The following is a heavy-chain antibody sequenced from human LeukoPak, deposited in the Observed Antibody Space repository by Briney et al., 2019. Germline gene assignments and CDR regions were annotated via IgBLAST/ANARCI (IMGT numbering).Heavy chain of an antibody. Sequence: GGSLRLSCAASGFTFSSYSMNWVRQAPGKGLEWVSSISSSSSYIYYADSVKGRFTISRDNAKNSLYLQMNSLRAEDTAVYYCASGFRGYDMSWFDPWGQGTLVTASS. CDR3: ASGFRGYDMSWFDP. CDR2: ISSSSSYI. D-gene: IGHD5-12*01. CDR1: GFTFSSYS. J-gene: IGHJ5*02. V-gene: IGHV3-21*01.